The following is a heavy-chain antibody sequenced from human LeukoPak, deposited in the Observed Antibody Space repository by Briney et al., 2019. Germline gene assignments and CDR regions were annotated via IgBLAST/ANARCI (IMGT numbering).Heavy chain of an antibody. Sequence: PSETLSLICNVTGASINSSSYWGWIRQPPGKGLEWIGTVYHLDTTFYNPSLKSRIRISADASTNLLSLRLTSVTAADTATYFCVSGQNLYGWGLGTLLVVSS. D-gene: IGHD1-26*01. V-gene: IGHV4-38-2*02. J-gene: IGHJ4*02. CDR3: VSGQNLYG. CDR2: VYHLDTT. CDR1: GASINSSSY.